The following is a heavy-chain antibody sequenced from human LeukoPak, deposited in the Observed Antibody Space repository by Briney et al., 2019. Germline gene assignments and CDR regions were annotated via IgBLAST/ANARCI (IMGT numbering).Heavy chain of an antibody. Sequence: PSETLSLICAVDGGSFSGYYWSWIRQPPGKGLEWIGEIHHSGSTTYNPSLKSRVTISVDTSKNQFSLNLSSVTAADTAVYYCARFDYVTRYHFDYWGQGTQVTVSS. CDR1: GGSFSGYY. CDR2: IHHSGST. V-gene: IGHV4-34*01. D-gene: IGHD4-17*01. J-gene: IGHJ4*02. CDR3: ARFDYVTRYHFDY.